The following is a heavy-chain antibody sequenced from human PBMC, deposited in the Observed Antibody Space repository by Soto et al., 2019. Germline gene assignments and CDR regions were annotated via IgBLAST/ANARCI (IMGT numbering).Heavy chain of an antibody. CDR1: GGTFSSYA. J-gene: IGHJ4*02. CDR3: AREDVDTARANSYYFDY. V-gene: IGHV1-69*12. CDR2: IIPIFGTA. Sequence: QVQLVQSGAEVKKPGSSVKVSCKASGGTFSSYAISWVRQAPGQGLEWMGGIIPIFGTANYAQKFQGRVTSTADESTSTANRELSSLRSEDTAVYYCAREDVDTARANSYYFDYWGQGTLVTVSS. D-gene: IGHD5-18*01.